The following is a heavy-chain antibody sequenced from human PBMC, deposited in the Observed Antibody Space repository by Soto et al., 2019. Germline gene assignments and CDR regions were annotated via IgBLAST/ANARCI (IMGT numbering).Heavy chain of an antibody. Sequence: QLVQSGGEVKEPGASVQVSCKASGYTFNNYGITWVRQAPGQGLEWLGWISVYNGNKNYAKKVQGRASMTADTSTSTAHMELRSLQSADTAVYFCARVAITLIRGLKVDFYSMDVWGQGTTVTVSS. CDR1: GYTFNNYG. V-gene: IGHV1-18*01. CDR2: ISVYNGNK. CDR3: ARVAITLIRGLKVDFYSMDV. D-gene: IGHD3-10*01. J-gene: IGHJ6*02.